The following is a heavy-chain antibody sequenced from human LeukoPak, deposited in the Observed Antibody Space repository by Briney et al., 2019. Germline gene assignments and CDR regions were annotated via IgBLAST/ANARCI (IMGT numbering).Heavy chain of an antibody. CDR1: GFTFSSYA. CDR2: ISGSGGST. CDR3: AKGYYYDSSGYYDY. D-gene: IGHD3-22*01. Sequence: PGGSLRLSCAASGFTFSSYAMSRVRQAPGKGLEWVSAISGSGGSTYYADSVKGRFTISRDNSKNTLYLQMNSLRAEDTAVYYCAKGYYYDSSGYYDYWGQGTLVTVSS. J-gene: IGHJ4*02. V-gene: IGHV3-23*01.